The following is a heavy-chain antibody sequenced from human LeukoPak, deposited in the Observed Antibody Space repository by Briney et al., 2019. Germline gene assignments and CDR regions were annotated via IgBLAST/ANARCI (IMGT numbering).Heavy chain of an antibody. CDR1: GFTFDDYG. Sequence: RAGGSLRLSCVASGFTFDDYGMGWVRQAPGKGLEWVSGINWNGASTGYADSVRGRFTISRDNAKNSLYLQMNSLRGEDTALYYCARARTGYSFGYAFDFWGQGTLVTVSS. CDR3: ARARTGYSFGYAFDF. V-gene: IGHV3-20*04. CDR2: INWNGAST. D-gene: IGHD5-18*01. J-gene: IGHJ4*02.